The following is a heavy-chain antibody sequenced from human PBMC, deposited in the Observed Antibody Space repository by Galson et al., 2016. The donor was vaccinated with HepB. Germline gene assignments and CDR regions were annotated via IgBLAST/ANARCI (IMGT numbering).Heavy chain of an antibody. J-gene: IGHJ4*02. CDR1: GFTVSSSY. Sequence: SLRLSCAASGFTVSSSYMSWVRQAPGKGLEWVSVTYSGGSTYYADSVKGRFTISRDNSKNTLYLQMNSLRDEDTAVYYCARKGGIYSPWGYWGQGTLVTVSS. D-gene: IGHD3-10*01. V-gene: IGHV3-53*01. CDR3: ARKGGIYSPWGY. CDR2: TYSGGST.